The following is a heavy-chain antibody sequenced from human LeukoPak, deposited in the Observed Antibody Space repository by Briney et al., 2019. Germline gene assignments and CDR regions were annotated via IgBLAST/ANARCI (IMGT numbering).Heavy chain of an antibody. CDR2: FDPEDGET. D-gene: IGHD4-17*01. J-gene: IGHJ5*02. V-gene: IGHV1-24*01. Sequence: ASVKVSCKASGYTFTSYYLYWVRQAPGQGLEWMGGFDPEDGETIYAQKFQGRVTMTEDTSTDTAYMELSSLRSEDTAVYYCATFTGYDYGKHGKWFDPWGQGTLVTVSS. CDR1: GYTFTSYY. CDR3: ATFTGYDYGKHGKWFDP.